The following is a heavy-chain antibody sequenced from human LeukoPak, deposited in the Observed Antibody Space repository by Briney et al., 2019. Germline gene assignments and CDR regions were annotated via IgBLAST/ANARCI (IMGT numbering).Heavy chain of an antibody. CDR2: IYYSGST. D-gene: IGHD3-3*01. V-gene: IGHV4-59*01. CDR3: ARGGSYYDFWSGYYDYYYYMDV. CDR1: GGSIRSNF. J-gene: IGHJ6*03. Sequence: SETLSLTCTVSGGSIRSNFWSWIRQPPGKGLEWIGYIYYSGSTNYNPSLKSRVTISVDTSKNQFSLRLTSVTAADTAVYYCARGGSYYDFWSGYYDYYYYMDVWGKGTTVTVSS.